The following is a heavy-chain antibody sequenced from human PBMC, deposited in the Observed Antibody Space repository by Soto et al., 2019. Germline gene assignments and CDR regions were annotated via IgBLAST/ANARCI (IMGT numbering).Heavy chain of an antibody. J-gene: IGHJ6*03. CDR1: GFTFSSYA. CDR3: AIGAAAVPYYYYYYMDV. V-gene: IGHV3-23*01. Sequence: PGGSLRLSCAASGFTFSSYAMSWVRQAPGKGLEWVSAISGSGGSTYYADSVKGRFTISRDNSKNTLYLQMNSLRAEDTAVYYCAIGAAAVPYYYYYYMDVWGKGTTVTVSS. CDR2: ISGSGGST. D-gene: IGHD6-13*01.